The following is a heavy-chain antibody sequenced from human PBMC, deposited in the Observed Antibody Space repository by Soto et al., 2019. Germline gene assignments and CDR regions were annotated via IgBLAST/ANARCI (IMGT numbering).Heavy chain of an antibody. D-gene: IGHD6-13*01. V-gene: IGHV1-69*02. CDR3: TTGAVGGRQQLVRDAFDF. Sequence: QVQLVQSGAEVKKPGSSVRVSCKASGGTFDSYSISWVRQAPGQGFEWVGKVAPIFDFSRYAPKFQGRVTTTADKSTRTAYMDLSGLKSEDTAVYYCTTGAVGGRQQLVRDAFDFWGQGTKVSVSS. CDR1: GGTFDSYS. J-gene: IGHJ3*01. CDR2: VAPIFDFS.